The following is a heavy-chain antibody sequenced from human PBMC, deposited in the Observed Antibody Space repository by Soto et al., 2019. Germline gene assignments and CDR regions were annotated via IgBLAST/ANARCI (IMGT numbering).Heavy chain of an antibody. D-gene: IGHD6-6*01. CDR3: ARSIAARRTVDY. V-gene: IGHV1-2*02. CDR2: VNPNSGGA. J-gene: IGHJ4*01. CDR1: GYTFTAYY. Sequence: ASVKVSCKASGYTFTAYYMHWVRQAPGQGLEWMGWVNPNSGGANYAQKFQGRVTMTRDTSITTAYMELSRLRSDDTAVYYCARSIAARRTVDYWGQGTLVTVSS.